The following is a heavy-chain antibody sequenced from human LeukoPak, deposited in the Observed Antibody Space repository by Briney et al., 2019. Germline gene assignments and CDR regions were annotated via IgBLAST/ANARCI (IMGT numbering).Heavy chain of an antibody. J-gene: IGHJ3*02. CDR1: VGFISSYY. Sequence: SETLSLICSVSVGFISSYYRSWIRQPPGKGLEWIGYIYYSGSTNYGPSLKSRVTISVAASKNQFSLKLSSVTAADTAVYYCGRWGGDYYDSSGYYSGGANDAFDIWGQGTMVTVSS. CDR3: GRWGGDYYDSSGYYSGGANDAFDI. V-gene: IGHV4-59*01. D-gene: IGHD3-22*01. CDR2: IYYSGST.